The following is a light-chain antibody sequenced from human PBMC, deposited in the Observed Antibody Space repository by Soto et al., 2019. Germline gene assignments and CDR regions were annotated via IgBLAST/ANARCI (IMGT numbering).Light chain of an antibody. V-gene: IGKV1-39*01. CDR3: QQSYSTPSIT. CDR1: QSISSH. Sequence: DIPMTQSPSSLSASVGDRVTITCRASQSISSHLNWYQQKPGKAPKLLIHAASSLESGIPSRFSGSGSGTDFTLTISSLKPEDFATYYCQQSYSTPSITFGQGTRLEIK. J-gene: IGKJ5*01. CDR2: AAS.